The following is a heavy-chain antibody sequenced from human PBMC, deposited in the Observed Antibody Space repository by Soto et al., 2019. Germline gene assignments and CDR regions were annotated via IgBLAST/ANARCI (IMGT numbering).Heavy chain of an antibody. CDR1: GFTFSSYG. CDR3: ARDSKATLLAFDI. D-gene: IGHD5-12*01. CDR2: ISYDGSNK. Sequence: GGSLRLSCAASGFTFSSYGMHWVRQAPGKGLEWVAVISYDGSNKYYADSVKGRFTISRDNSKNTLYLQMNSLRAEDTAVYYCARDSKATLLAFDIWGQGTMVTVSS. V-gene: IGHV3-30*03. J-gene: IGHJ3*02.